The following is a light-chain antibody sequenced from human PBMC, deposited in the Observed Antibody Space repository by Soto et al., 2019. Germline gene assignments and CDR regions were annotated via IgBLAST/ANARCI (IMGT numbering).Light chain of an antibody. CDR1: QSISSW. Sequence: DIPMTQSPSTLSASVGERVTITCRASQSISSWLAWYQQKPGKAPKLLIYDAFSLESGVPSRFSGSGSGTEFTLTISSLQPDDFATYYCQQYNSYWYTFGQGTKLEIK. V-gene: IGKV1-5*01. CDR2: DAF. J-gene: IGKJ2*01. CDR3: QQYNSYWYT.